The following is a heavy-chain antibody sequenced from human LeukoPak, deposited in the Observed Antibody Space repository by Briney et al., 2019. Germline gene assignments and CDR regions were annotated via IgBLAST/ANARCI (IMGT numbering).Heavy chain of an antibody. J-gene: IGHJ4*02. Sequence: ASVKVSCKASGYTFTSYAMNWVRQAPGQGLEWMGWINTNTGNPTYAQGFTGRFVFSLDTSVSTAYLQIGSLKAEDTAVYYCARGDYDFWSGYPGYFDYWGQGTLVTVSS. V-gene: IGHV7-4-1*01. D-gene: IGHD3-3*01. CDR3: ARGDYDFWSGYPGYFDY. CDR1: GYTFTSYA. CDR2: INTNTGNP.